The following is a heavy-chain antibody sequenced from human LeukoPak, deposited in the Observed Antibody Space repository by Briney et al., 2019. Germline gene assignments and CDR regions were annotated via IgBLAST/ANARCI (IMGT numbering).Heavy chain of an antibody. D-gene: IGHD5-18*01. J-gene: IGHJ3*02. Sequence: GGSLRLSCAASGLTFSSYSMSWLRQAPGKGLEWVSYISDSGSTIYYADSVKGRITISRDNAKNSLYLQMNSLRDEDTAVYYCARGRRGGGYSYGYDAFDIWGQGTMVTVSS. CDR2: ISDSGSTI. V-gene: IGHV3-48*02. CDR3: ARGRRGGGYSYGYDAFDI. CDR1: GLTFSSYS.